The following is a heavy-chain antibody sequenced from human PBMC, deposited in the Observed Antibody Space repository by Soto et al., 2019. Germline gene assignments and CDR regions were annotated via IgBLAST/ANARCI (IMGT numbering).Heavy chain of an antibody. Sequence: PSETLSLTCAVYGGSFSGYYWSWIRQPPGKGLEWIGEINHSGSTNYNPSLKSRVTISVDTSKNQFSLKLSSVTAADTAVYYCARGRRLVVPAAMFHKYNWFDPWGQGTLLTVSS. CDR3: ARGRRLVVPAAMFHKYNWFDP. CDR1: GGSFSGYY. V-gene: IGHV4-34*01. D-gene: IGHD2-2*01. CDR2: INHSGST. J-gene: IGHJ5*02.